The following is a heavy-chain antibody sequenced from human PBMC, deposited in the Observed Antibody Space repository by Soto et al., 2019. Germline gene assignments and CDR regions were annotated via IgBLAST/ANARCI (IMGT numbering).Heavy chain of an antibody. Sequence: QITLKESGPTLVKPTQTLTLTCTFSGFSLSTSGVGVVWIRQPPGKALEWLALIYWDDDKPYSPSLKSRLTITEDTSKDQVVLTTTTMDPVDTATYYCSHRQQTVYFDYWGQGTLVTVSS. CDR2: IYWDDDK. J-gene: IGHJ4*02. D-gene: IGHD4-17*01. CDR3: SHRQQTVYFDY. V-gene: IGHV2-5*02. CDR1: GFSLSTSGVG.